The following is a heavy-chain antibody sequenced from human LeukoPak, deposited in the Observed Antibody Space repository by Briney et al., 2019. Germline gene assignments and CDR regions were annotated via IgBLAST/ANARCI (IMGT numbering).Heavy chain of an antibody. Sequence: GGFLRLSCAASGFTFSSYWMSWVRQAPGKGLEWVANIKQDGSEKYYVDSVKGRFTISRDNAKNSLYLQMNSLRAEDTAVYYCARVNYYDSSGYYSSYYYYYGMDVWGQGTTVTVSS. CDR2: IKQDGSEK. CDR3: ARVNYYDSSGYYSSYYYYYGMDV. J-gene: IGHJ6*02. CDR1: GFTFSSYW. V-gene: IGHV3-7*03. D-gene: IGHD3-22*01.